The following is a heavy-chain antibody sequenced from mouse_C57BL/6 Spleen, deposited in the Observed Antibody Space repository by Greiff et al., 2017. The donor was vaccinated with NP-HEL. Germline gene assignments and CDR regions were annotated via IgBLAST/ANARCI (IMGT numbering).Heavy chain of an antibody. V-gene: IGHV1-82*01. CDR3: ARGDYVAMDY. Sequence: VMLVESGPELVKPGASVKISCKASGYAFSSSWMNWVKQRPGKGLEWFGRIYPGDGDTNYNGKVKGKATLTENKSCSTDYMQHSRLTSEGSAVYCCARGDYVAMDYWGQGTSVTVSS. J-gene: IGHJ4*01. CDR1: GYAFSSSW. CDR2: IYPGDGDT.